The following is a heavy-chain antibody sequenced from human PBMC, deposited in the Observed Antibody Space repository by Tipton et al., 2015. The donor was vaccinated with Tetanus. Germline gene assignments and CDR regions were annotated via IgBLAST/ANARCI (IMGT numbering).Heavy chain of an antibody. CDR1: DGSFSGYY. CDR2: INHSGST. D-gene: IGHD1-26*01. V-gene: IGHV4-34*01. CDR3: ARHRGVGGTWYFEH. J-gene: IGHJ1*01. Sequence: TLSLTCAVYDGSFSGYYWNWVRQPPGKGLEWIGEINHSGSTNLNPSLRSRVTMSVDTSKNRFSLTLTSVTAADTAVYYCARHRGVGGTWYFEHWGQGNLVTVSS.